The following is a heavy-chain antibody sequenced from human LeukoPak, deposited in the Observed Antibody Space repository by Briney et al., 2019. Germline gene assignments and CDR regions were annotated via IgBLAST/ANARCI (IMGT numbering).Heavy chain of an antibody. J-gene: IGHJ6*03. CDR1: GYTFTGYY. V-gene: IGHV1-2*02. D-gene: IGHD5-24*01. CDR3: AREYGMATITGGYYYYYYMDV. CDR2: INPNSGGT. Sequence: GASVKVSCKASGYTFTGYYMHWVRQAPGQGLEWMGWINPNSGGTNYAQKFQGRVTMTRDTSISTAYVELSRLRSDDTAVYYCAREYGMATITGGYYYYYYMDVWGKGTTVTVSS.